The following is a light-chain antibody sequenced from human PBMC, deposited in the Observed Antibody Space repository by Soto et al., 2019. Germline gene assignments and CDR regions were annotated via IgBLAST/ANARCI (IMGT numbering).Light chain of an antibody. J-gene: IGLJ2*01. CDR1: SSYIGSHT. CDR2: SNN. Sequence: QSVLTQPPSASGTPGQRITISCSGSSSYIGSHTVNWHQQVPGTAPKLLIYSNNERPSGVPDRFSGSKSGTSASLAISGLQSGDEADYYCAAWDDSLNGVIFGGGTKLTVL. V-gene: IGLV1-44*01. CDR3: AAWDDSLNGVI.